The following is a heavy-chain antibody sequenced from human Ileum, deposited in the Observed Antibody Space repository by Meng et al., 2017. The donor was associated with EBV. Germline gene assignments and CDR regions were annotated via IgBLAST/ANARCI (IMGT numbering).Heavy chain of an antibody. D-gene: IGHD1-14*01. V-gene: IGHV4-39*01. CDR3: ARHHHSPTFDY. CDR2: VVYSGTT. J-gene: IGHJ4*02. Sequence: QHEDWGTGLVSPSRPLSLTCTVSGGSIISSSYYWAWIRQPPGEGLEWIGSVVYSGTTYYTSSLKSRVSISVDTSKNQFSLKLSSVTAADTAVYYCARHHHSPTFDYWGQGTLVTVSS. CDR1: GGSIISSSYY.